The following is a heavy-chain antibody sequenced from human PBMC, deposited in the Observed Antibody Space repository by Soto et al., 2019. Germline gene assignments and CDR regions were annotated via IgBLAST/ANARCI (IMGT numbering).Heavy chain of an antibody. J-gene: IGHJ4*02. Sequence: WLCXRLSGSAAVCSFISYCIHLFRHAPGKGLEWVAVISYDGSNKYYADSVKGRFTISRNNSKNTLYLQMNSLRAEDTAVYYCAKDTEGYYDSRGYSKWGQGTLVKVSS. V-gene: IGHV3-30*18. CDR3: AKDTEGYYDSRGYSK. CDR2: ISYDGSNK. D-gene: IGHD3-22*01. CDR1: VCSFISYC.